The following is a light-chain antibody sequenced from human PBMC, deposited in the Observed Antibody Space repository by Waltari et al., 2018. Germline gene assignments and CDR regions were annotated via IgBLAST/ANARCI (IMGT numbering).Light chain of an antibody. J-gene: IGKJ4*01. V-gene: IGKV1-12*01. CDR2: GAS. CDR3: QQVNSFPAT. CDR1: QSISKW. Sequence: DIQMTQSPSSVSACVGDRVISTCRARQSISKWLAWYQQKPGKAPKLLIYGASDLHSGVPSRFSGSGAGTDFTLTISSLQAEDFATYYCQQVNSFPATFGGGTTVEIK.